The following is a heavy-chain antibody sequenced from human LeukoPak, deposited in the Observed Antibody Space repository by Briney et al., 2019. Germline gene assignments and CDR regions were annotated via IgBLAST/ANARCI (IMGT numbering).Heavy chain of an antibody. D-gene: IGHD6-13*01. Sequence: LRLSCAASGFTFSSFAMSWVRQAPGKGLEWIGSIYYSGSTYYNPSLKSRVTISVDTSKNQFSLKLSSVTAADTAVYYCARKIAAAGPSLIDYWGQGTLVTVSS. CDR2: IYYSGST. V-gene: IGHV4-30-2*03. CDR3: ARKIAAAGPSLIDY. CDR1: GFTFSSFA. J-gene: IGHJ4*02.